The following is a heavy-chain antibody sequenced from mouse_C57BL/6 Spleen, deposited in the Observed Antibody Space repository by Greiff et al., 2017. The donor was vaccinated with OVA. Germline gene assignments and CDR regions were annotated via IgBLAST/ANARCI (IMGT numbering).Heavy chain of an antibody. CDR2: ISDGGSYT. V-gene: IGHV5-4*03. CDR3: ARGPPYYYGSSHGHYYAMDY. D-gene: IGHD1-1*01. CDR1: GFTFSSYA. Sequence: EVKLMESGGGLVKPGGSLKLSCAASGFTFSSYAMSWVRQTPEKRLEWVATISDGGSYTYYPDNVKGRFTISRDNAKNNLYLQMSQLKSEDTAMYYCARGPPYYYGSSHGHYYAMDYWGQGTSVTVSS. J-gene: IGHJ4*01.